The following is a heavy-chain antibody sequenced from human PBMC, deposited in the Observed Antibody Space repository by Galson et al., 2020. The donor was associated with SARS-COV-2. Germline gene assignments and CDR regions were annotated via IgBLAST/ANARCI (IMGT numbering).Heavy chain of an antibody. CDR3: ARQSIAKVLWLEGGDWLDP. Sequence: SETLSLTCIVSGGSVTSRSYFWGWIRQPPGKGLEWIGSPHYSGKASYNPSLKGRVTISVDTSKNQFSLRLNSVTAADTAVYYCARQSIAKVLWLEGGDWLDPWGQGTLVTVSS. CDR2: PHYSGKA. D-gene: IGHD5-18*01. J-gene: IGHJ5*02. CDR1: GGSVTSRSYF. V-gene: IGHV4-39*01.